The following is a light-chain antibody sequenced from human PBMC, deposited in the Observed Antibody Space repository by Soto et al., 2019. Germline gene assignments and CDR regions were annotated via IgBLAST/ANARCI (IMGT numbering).Light chain of an antibody. J-gene: IGKJ1*01. CDR2: GAS. Sequence: EIVMTQSPATLSVSPGARDPLSCRASQSIGSNLAWYLQKPGQAPRLLIYGASTRATGLPARFSGSGSGTEFTLTISNLQSEDFAVYYCQQYYNWPRTFGQGTKVDIK. CDR1: QSIGSN. V-gene: IGKV3-15*01. CDR3: QQYYNWPRT.